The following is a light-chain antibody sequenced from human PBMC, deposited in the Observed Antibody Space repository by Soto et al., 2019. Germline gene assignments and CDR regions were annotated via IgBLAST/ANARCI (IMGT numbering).Light chain of an antibody. CDR2: DAS. CDR1: QDINNY. J-gene: IGKJ5*01. Sequence: DIQMTQSPSSLSASVGDRVTITCQASQDINNYLNWYQQKPGKAPKLLIYDASNLEAGVPSRFSGSGSGTDFTFTISSLQPEDIATYYCQQYYNLPSISFGQGTRL. V-gene: IGKV1-33*01. CDR3: QQYYNLPSIS.